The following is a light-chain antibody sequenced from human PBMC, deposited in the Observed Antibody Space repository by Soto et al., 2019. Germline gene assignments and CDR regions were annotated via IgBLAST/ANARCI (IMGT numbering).Light chain of an antibody. CDR1: QIVSSTY. CDR3: QQYDGSPSIT. J-gene: IGKJ5*01. CDR2: GTS. V-gene: IGKV3-20*01. Sequence: EIVLTQSPDTLSLSPGERATLSCEASQIVSSTYLAWYQQKPGQTPRLLIYGTSTRATGIPDRFSGSGSGTDFTLTISTLEPEDFAVYYCQQYDGSPSITFGQGTRLEIK.